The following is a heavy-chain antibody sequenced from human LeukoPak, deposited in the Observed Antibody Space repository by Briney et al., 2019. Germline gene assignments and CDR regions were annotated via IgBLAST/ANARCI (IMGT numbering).Heavy chain of an antibody. CDR3: ARYGYSYYFDY. V-gene: IGHV3-23*01. CDR2: ISGSGGST. D-gene: IGHD2-21*01. CDR1: GFTFSSYA. J-gene: IGHJ4*02. Sequence: GGSLRLSCAASGFTFSSYAISWVRQAPGKGLEWVSAISGSGGSTYYADSVKGRFTISRDNSKNTLYLQMNSLRAEDTAVYYCARYGYSYYFDYRGQGTLVTVSS.